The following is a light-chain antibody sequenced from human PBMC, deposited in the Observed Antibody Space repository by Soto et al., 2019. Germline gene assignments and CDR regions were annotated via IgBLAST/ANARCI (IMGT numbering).Light chain of an antibody. V-gene: IGKV1-5*01. J-gene: IGKJ1*01. CDR1: QSISSW. Sequence: DIHMTQSHYTLSASVGDRVTITCRASQSISSWLAWYQQKPGKAPKLLIYDASSLESGVPSRFSGSGSGTEFTLTISILQADDVTTYCCQQYNSHPWTFGQGTKVDI. CDR3: QQYNSHPWT. CDR2: DAS.